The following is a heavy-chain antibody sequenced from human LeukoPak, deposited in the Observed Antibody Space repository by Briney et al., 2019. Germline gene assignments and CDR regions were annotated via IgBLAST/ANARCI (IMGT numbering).Heavy chain of an antibody. Sequence: SETLSLTCAVSGGAISSSNWWSWVRQPPGKGLEWIGEIYHGGNTNYNPSLKSRVNISVDKSENQFSLKLSSVTAADTAVYYCARRITGTLAPFDHWGQGTLVTVSS. D-gene: IGHD1-20*01. V-gene: IGHV4-4*02. CDR2: IYHGGNT. J-gene: IGHJ4*02. CDR1: GGAISSSNW. CDR3: ARRITGTLAPFDH.